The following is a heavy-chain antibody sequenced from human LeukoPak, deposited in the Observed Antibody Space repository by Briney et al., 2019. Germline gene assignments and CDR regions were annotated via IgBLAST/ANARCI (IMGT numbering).Heavy chain of an antibody. CDR3: AKDRSCSGSSCNVGS. J-gene: IGHJ3*01. CDR1: GFTFSNYW. CDR2: ISGSGGST. V-gene: IGHV3-23*01. Sequence: GGSLRLSCAATGFTFSNYWMSWVRQAPGKGLEWVSAISGSGGSTYYADSVKGRFTISRDNSKNTLFLQMNSLRAEDTAVYYCAKDRSCSGSSCNVGSWGQGTMVTVSS. D-gene: IGHD2-2*01.